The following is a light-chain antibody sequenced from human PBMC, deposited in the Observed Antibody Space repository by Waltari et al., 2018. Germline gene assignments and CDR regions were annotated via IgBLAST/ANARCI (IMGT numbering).Light chain of an antibody. CDR2: DAS. V-gene: IGKV3-11*01. CDR1: QRVSSY. CDR3: QQRNNWPLHT. J-gene: IGKJ2*01. Sequence: EIVLTQSPATLSLSPGERATLSCRASQRVSSYLAWYQQRPGQAPRLLIYDASNRATGIPARFSGSGSGTDFTLTISTLEPEDFAVYYCQQRNNWPLHTFGQGTKLEIK.